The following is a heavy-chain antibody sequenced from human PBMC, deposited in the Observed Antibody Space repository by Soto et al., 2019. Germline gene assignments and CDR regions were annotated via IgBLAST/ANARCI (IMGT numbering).Heavy chain of an antibody. CDR1: GYTFTSYG. D-gene: IGHD2-15*01. Sequence: ASVKVSCKASGYTFTSYGISWVRQAPGQGLEWMGWISAYNGNTNYAQKLQGRVTMTTDTSTSTAYMELSSLRSEDTAVYYCARAVGYCSGGSCYYFDYWGQGTLVTVSS. V-gene: IGHV1-18*01. CDR3: ARAVGYCSGGSCYYFDY. J-gene: IGHJ4*02. CDR2: ISAYNGNT.